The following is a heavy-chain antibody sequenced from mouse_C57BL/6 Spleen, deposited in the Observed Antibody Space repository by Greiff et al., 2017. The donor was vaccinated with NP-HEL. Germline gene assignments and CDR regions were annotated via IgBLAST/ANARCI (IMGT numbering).Heavy chain of an antibody. J-gene: IGHJ1*03. Sequence: VQLQQSVAELVRPGASVKLSCTASGFNIKNTYMHWVKQRPEQGLEWIGRIDPANGNTKYAPKFQGKATITADTSSNTAYLQLSSLTSEDTAIYYGARPYYGSSYGYWYFDGWGTGTTVTVSS. V-gene: IGHV14-3*01. CDR2: IDPANGNT. CDR3: ARPYYGSSYGYWYFDG. CDR1: GFNIKNTY. D-gene: IGHD1-1*01.